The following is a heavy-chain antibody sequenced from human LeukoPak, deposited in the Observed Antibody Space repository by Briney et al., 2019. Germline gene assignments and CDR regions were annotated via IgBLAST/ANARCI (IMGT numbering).Heavy chain of an antibody. D-gene: IGHD3-16*01. CDR3: AKPPFGGVISAFDI. Sequence: GGSLGLSCAASGFTLSSYAMSWVRQAPGKGLEWVSAISGSGGSTYYADSVKGRFTISRDNSKNTLYLQMNSLRAEDTAVYYCAKPPFGGVISAFDIWGQGTMVTVSS. V-gene: IGHV3-23*01. CDR2: ISGSGGST. CDR1: GFTLSSYA. J-gene: IGHJ3*02.